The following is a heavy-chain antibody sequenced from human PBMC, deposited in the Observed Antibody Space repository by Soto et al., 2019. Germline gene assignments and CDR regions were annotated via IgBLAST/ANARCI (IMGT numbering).Heavy chain of an antibody. J-gene: IGHJ4*02. CDR3: ARGRTTVTTFAY. V-gene: IGHV4-30-2*01. D-gene: IGHD4-17*01. Sequence: QLQLQESGSGLVKPSQTLSLTCAVSGGSIRSGGYSWSWIRQPPGKGLEWIGYIYHSGSTYYNPSLTSRVTISVDRSKNQISLKPSSVTAEDTAVYYCARGRTTVTTFAYWGQGTLVPVSS. CDR2: IYHSGST. CDR1: GGSIRSGGYS.